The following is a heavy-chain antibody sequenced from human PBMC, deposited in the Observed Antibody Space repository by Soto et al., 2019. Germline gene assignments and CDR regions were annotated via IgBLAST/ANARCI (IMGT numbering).Heavy chain of an antibody. J-gene: IGHJ6*02. CDR2: ISSSSSYI. D-gene: IGHD2-15*01. V-gene: IGHV3-21*01. CDR3: ARGVYCSGSSCYYYGMDV. CDR1: GFTFSSYS. Sequence: PGGSLRLSCAASGFTFSSYSMNWVRQAPGKGLEWVSSISSSSSYIYYADSVKGRFTISRDNAKNSLYLQMNSLRAEDTAVYYCARGVYCSGSSCYYYGMDVWGQGTTVTVSS.